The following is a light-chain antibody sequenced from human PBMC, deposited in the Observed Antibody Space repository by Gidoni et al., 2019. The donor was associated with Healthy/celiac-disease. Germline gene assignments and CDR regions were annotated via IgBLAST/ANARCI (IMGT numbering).Light chain of an antibody. V-gene: IGKV4-1*01. J-gene: IGKJ1*01. CDR2: WAS. CDR1: LSVSYSTNNKNY. Sequence: DIVMTQSPDSLAVSLGERATINCKASLSVSYSTNNKNYLASYQQKPVQPPKLLIYWASTRESVVPGRFSGGGSRTVFTLTISSLQADVVAVYCCQQYCSTPTFGQGTKVEIK. CDR3: QQYCSTPT.